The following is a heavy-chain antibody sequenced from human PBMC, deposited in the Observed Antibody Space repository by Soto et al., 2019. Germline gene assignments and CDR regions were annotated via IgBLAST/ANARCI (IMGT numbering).Heavy chain of an antibody. V-gene: IGHV4-61*01. CDR3: ARGGGVTATFDY. CDR2: IYNTGST. CDR1: GGSVSSGSYY. Sequence: QVQLQESGPGLVKPSETLSLTGSVSGGSVSSGSYYWSWIRQPPGKGLEWIGYIYNTGSTNYNPSLKSRVTMSVDTSKNQFALKLTSVTAADTAVYYCARGGGVTATFDYWGRGTLVTVSS. J-gene: IGHJ4*02. D-gene: IGHD5-18*01.